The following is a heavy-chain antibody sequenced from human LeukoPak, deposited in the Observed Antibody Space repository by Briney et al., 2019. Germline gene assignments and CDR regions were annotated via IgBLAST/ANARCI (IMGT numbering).Heavy chain of an antibody. CDR2: MRSDATGD. D-gene: IGHD3-3*01. Sequence: PGGSLRLSCAASGFTFTSHGMHWVRQAPGKGLEWVACMRSDATGDHYADSVKGRFTISRDNSKNTLYLQMNSLRAEDTAVYYCANAQEDFWSGYPSNYYYYYMDVWGKGTTVTVSS. CDR3: ANAQEDFWSGYPSNYYYYYMDV. V-gene: IGHV3-30*02. CDR1: GFTFTSHG. J-gene: IGHJ6*03.